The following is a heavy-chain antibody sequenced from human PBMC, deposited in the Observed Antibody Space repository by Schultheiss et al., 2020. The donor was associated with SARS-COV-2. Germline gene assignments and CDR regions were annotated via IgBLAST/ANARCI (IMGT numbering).Heavy chain of an antibody. J-gene: IGHJ5*02. CDR3: ARGPDYCSSTSCYISLNLNWFDP. CDR1: GGSFSGYY. V-gene: IGHV4-34*01. CDR2: INHSGST. D-gene: IGHD2-2*02. Sequence: SETLSLTCAVYGGSFSGYYWSWIRQPPGKGLEWIGEINHSGSTNYNPSLKSRVTISVDTSKNQFSLKLSSVTAADTAVYYCARGPDYCSSTSCYISLNLNWFDPWGQGTLVTVSS.